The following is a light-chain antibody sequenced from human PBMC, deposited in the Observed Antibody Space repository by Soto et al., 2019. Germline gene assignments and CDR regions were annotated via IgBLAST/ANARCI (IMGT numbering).Light chain of an antibody. V-gene: IGLV1-44*01. CDR3: AAWDDSLNGPV. CDR1: SSNIGSNT. CDR2: SNN. J-gene: IGLJ2*01. Sequence: QSVLTQPPSASGTPGQRVTNSCSGNSSNIGSNTVNWYQQLPGTAPKPLIYSNNQRPSGVPDRFSGSKSGTSASLAISGLQSEDEADYYCAAWDDSLNGPVFGGGTKLTVL.